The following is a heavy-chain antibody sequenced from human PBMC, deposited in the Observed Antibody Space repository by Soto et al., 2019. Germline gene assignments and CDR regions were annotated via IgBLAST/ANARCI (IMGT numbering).Heavy chain of an antibody. Sequence: VQLLESGGGLIQPGGSLRLSCAASGFTFSYGIHWLRQAPGKGLEGGAYISNNYSNKFYGESVKGRFTISRDNFKNTQFLQRNSLRAEDTAVYYCAKLVIGYCSGNTCDDYWGQGTLGAVSS. CDR3: AKLVIGYCSGNTCDDY. V-gene: IGHV3-30*18. J-gene: IGHJ4*02. CDR2: ISNNYSNK. CDR1: GFTFSYG. D-gene: IGHD2-15*01.